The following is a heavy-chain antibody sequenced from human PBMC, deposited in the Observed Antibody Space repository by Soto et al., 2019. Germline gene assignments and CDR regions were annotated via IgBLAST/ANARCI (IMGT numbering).Heavy chain of an antibody. CDR3: AKAWQLASYYYYYGMDV. Sequence: PGGSLRLSCAASGFTFSSYAMSWVRQAPGKGLEWVSAISGSGGSTYYADSVKGRFTISRDNSKNTLYLQMNSLRAEDTAVYYCAKAWQLASYYYYYGMDVWGQGTTVTVSS. V-gene: IGHV3-23*01. CDR2: ISGSGGST. CDR1: GFTFSSYA. D-gene: IGHD6-6*01. J-gene: IGHJ6*02.